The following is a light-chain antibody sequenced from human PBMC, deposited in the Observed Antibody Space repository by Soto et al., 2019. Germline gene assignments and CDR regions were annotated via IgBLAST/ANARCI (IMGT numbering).Light chain of an antibody. CDR3: QQYNSYSPCT. J-gene: IGKJ1*01. V-gene: IGKV3-11*01. Sequence: EIVLTQSPATLSLSPGERATLSCRASQNVSTYLAWYQQKPGQAPRLLIYDASNRATGIPARFSGSGSGTDFTLTISSLEPEDFAVYYCQQYNSYSPCTFGQGTKVEIK. CDR1: QNVSTY. CDR2: DAS.